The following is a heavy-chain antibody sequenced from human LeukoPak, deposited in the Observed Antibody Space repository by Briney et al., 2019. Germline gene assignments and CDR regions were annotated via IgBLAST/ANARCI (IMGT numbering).Heavy chain of an antibody. J-gene: IGHJ4*02. CDR1: GFTFSSYA. D-gene: IGHD6-19*01. Sequence: QPGGSLRLSCAASGFTFSSYAMHWVRQAPGKGLEWVAVISYDGSNKYYADSVKGRFTISRDNSKNTLYLQMNSLRAEDTAVYYCAREVAVAGYYFDYWGQGTLVTVSS. CDR2: ISYDGSNK. CDR3: AREVAVAGYYFDY. V-gene: IGHV3-30-3*01.